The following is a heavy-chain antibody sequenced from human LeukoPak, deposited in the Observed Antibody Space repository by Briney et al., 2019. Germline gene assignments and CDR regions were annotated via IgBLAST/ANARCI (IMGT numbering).Heavy chain of an antibody. D-gene: IGHD3-22*01. CDR3: ARGRNYYDSSRYYYEGDAFDI. V-gene: IGHV4-61*02. J-gene: IGHJ3*02. CDR1: GDSISSGNYY. Sequence: SETLSLTCTVSGDSISSGNYYWTWIRQPAGKGLEWIGRIYTSGSTNYNPSLKSRVTISVDTSKNQFSLKLSSVTAADTAVYYCARGRNYYDSSRYYYEGDAFDIWGQGTMVTVSS. CDR2: IYTSGST.